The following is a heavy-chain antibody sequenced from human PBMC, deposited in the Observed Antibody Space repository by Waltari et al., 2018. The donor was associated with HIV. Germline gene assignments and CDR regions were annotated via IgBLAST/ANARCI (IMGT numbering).Heavy chain of an antibody. Sequence: VRLVESGGGVIQPWGSLSLSCAASGLNFSSFGFHWVRQVQGKGLGWVAFTRYDVSDESCLTSVKGRFTISKDNSRGILTLQMNSLRPEDTALYFCATDFKARGLEPSFLDSWGQGTLVTVSS. CDR1: GLNFSSFG. J-gene: IGHJ4*02. V-gene: IGHV3-30*02. CDR3: ATDFKARGLEPSFLDS. D-gene: IGHD3-10*01. CDR2: TRYDVSDE.